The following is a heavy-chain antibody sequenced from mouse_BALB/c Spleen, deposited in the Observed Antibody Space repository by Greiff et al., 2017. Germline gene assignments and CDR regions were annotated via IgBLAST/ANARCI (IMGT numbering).Heavy chain of an antibody. CDR1: GYTFTSYY. V-gene: IGHV1S56*01. Sequence: QVQLQQSGPELVKPGASVRISCKASGYTFTSYYIHWVKQRPGQGLEWIGWIYPGNVNTKYNEKFKGKATLTADKSSSTAYMQLSSLTSEDSAVYFCARGADGYYHPPMDYWGQGTSVTVSS. CDR2: IYPGNVNT. D-gene: IGHD2-3*01. CDR3: ARGADGYYHPPMDY. J-gene: IGHJ4*01.